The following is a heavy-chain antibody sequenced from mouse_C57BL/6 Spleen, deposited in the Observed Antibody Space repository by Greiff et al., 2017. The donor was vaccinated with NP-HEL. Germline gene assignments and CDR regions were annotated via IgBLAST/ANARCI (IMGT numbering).Heavy chain of an antibody. J-gene: IGHJ3*01. Sequence: EVQLQQSGPELVKPGASVKISCKASGYTFTDYYMNWVKQSHGKSLEWIGDISPNNGGTSYNQKFKGKATLTVDKSSSTAYMELRSLTSEDSAVYYCARRYYGNYGFAYWGQGTLVTVSA. CDR1: GYTFTDYY. V-gene: IGHV1-26*01. CDR2: ISPNNGGT. CDR3: ARRYYGNYGFAY. D-gene: IGHD2-1*01.